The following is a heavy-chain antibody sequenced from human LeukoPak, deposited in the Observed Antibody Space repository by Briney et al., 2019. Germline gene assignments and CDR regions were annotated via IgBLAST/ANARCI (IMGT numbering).Heavy chain of an antibody. J-gene: IGHJ6*02. CDR1: GFIFRCYW. V-gene: IGHV3-7*01. Sequence: GGSLRLSCSASGFIFRCYWMTGVRHPPGKGLEGWASIKQDGSDQYYVEAVKRRCTISRDNGKNSMYLQLKKLRADDKAVYYCAKNIAAPGRDSYYLYGMDVWGQGTKVTVSS. CDR3: AKNIAAPGRDSYYLYGMDV. D-gene: IGHD6-25*01. CDR2: IKQDGSDQ.